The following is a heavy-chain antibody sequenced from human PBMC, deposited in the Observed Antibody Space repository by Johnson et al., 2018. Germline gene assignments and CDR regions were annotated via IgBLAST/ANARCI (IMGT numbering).Heavy chain of an antibody. Sequence: QVQLVQSGAEVKKPGASVKVSCKASAYTFTSYEINWVRQATGQGLEWMGWMNPNSGNTGYAQKFQGRVTMTRNTSISTAYMELSSLRSEDTAVYYCARGLTSSWSFTSEYVQHWGQGTLVTVSS. J-gene: IGHJ1*01. D-gene: IGHD6-13*01. CDR2: MNPNSGNT. CDR1: AYTFTSYE. CDR3: ARGLTSSWSFTSEYVQH. V-gene: IGHV1-8*01.